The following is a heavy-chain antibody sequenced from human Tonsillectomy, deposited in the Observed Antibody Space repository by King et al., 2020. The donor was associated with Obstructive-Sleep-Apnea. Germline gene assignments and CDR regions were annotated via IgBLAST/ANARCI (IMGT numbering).Heavy chain of an antibody. CDR1: GFSVRSNY. CDR2: IYSGGST. Sequence: VQLVESGGGLVQPGGSLRLSCAGSGFSVRSNYMSWVRQAPGKGLEWVSVIYSGGSTYYADSVKGRFTISGHNSKNTLYLQMNSLRVEDTAVYYCTRTYLSAEYFQYWGQGTLVTVSS. V-gene: IGHV3-53*04. J-gene: IGHJ1*01. CDR3: TRTYLSAEYFQY.